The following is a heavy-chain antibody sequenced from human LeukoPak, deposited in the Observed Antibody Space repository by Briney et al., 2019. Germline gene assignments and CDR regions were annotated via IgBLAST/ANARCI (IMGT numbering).Heavy chain of an antibody. D-gene: IGHD4-23*01. J-gene: IGHJ5*02. CDR2: DYYTRVT. CDR3: ARERSSSGGHNWFDP. Sequence: SETLSLTCAVSGGYLITSGHYWGWIRQPPGKGLEWVGIDYYTRVTSTNPFFRSRMSISVDTSKNQFSLNLTSVTAADAAVYYCARERSSSGGHNWFDPWGQGTLVTVSS. CDR1: GGYLITSGHY. V-gene: IGHV4-39*07.